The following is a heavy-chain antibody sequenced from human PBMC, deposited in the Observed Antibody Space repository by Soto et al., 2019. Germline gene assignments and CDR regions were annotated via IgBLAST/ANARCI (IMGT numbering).Heavy chain of an antibody. CDR3: AKDIWFGELLYYGMDV. J-gene: IGHJ6*02. CDR1: GFTFSSYG. V-gene: IGHV3-30*18. Sequence: GGSLRLSCAASGFTFSSYGMHWVRQAPGKGLEWVAVISYDGSNKYYADSVKGRFTISRDNSKNTLYLQMNSLRAEDTAVYYCAKDIWFGELLYYGMDVWGQGTTVTVSS. CDR2: ISYDGSNK. D-gene: IGHD3-10*01.